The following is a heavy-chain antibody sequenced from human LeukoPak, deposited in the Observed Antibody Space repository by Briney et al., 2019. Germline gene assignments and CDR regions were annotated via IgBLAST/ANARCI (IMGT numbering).Heavy chain of an antibody. CDR2: ISSSGSTI. D-gene: IGHD3-10*02. V-gene: IGHV3-48*03. Sequence: GGSLRLSCAASGFTFSSYEMNWVGQAPGKGLEWGSYISSSGSTIYYADSVKGRLTTSRDNAKNSLYLQRKSLRAEDTAVYYCAELGITMIGGVWGKGTTVTISS. J-gene: IGHJ6*04. CDR1: GFTFSSYE. CDR3: AELGITMIGGV.